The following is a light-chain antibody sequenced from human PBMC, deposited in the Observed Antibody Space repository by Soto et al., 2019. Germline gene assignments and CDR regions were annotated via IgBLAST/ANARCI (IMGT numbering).Light chain of an antibody. V-gene: IGKV3-20*01. CDR1: QSVSSSY. CDR2: GAS. CDR3: QQYGSSPRT. Sequence: EIVLTQSPGTLSLSPGERATLSCRASQSVSSSYLAWYQQKPGQAPRLLIYGASSRATGIPDRFSGSGSGTDFTLTISRLEPEDFAVYYCQQYGSSPRTFGLGTKVDI. J-gene: IGKJ3*01.